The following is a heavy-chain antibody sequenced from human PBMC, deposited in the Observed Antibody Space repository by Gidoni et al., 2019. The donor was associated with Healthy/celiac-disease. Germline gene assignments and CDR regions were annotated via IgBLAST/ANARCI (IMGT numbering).Heavy chain of an antibody. CDR2: ISYDGSNK. CDR3: ARDPNYYDSSGYQN. CDR1: GFTFSSYA. V-gene: IGHV3-30*01. Sequence: QVQLVESGGGVVQPGRSLRLSCAASGFTFSSYAMHWVRQAPGKGLEWVAVISYDGSNKYYADSVKGRFTISRDNSKNTLYLQMNSLRAEDTAVYYCARDPNYYDSSGYQNWGQGTLVTVSS. J-gene: IGHJ4*02. D-gene: IGHD3-22*01.